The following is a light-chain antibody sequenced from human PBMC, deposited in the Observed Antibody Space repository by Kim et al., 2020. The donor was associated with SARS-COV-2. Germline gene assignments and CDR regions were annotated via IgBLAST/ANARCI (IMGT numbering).Light chain of an antibody. CDR3: QQYGSSPWT. CDR2: GAS. V-gene: IGKV3-20*01. CDR1: QSVSSSY. J-gene: IGKJ1*01. Sequence: SPGERATRSCRASQSVSSSYLAWYQQKPRQAPRHLIYGASSRATGIPDRFSGSGSGTDFTLTISRLEPEDFAVYYCQQYGSSPWTFGQGTKVEIK.